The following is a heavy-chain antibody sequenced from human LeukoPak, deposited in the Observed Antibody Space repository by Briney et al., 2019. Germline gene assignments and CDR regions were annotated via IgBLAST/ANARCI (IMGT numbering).Heavy chain of an antibody. J-gene: IGHJ3*02. D-gene: IGHD5-18*01. CDR3: AREASGYSYGLDAFDI. CDR2: IGAAGDT. Sequence: PGGSLRLSCAASGFTFSTYDMHWVRQATGKGLEWVSAIGAAGDTYYPGSVKGRFTISRGNAKNSLYLQMNSLRAEDTAVYYCAREASGYSYGLDAFDIWGQGTMVTVSS. V-gene: IGHV3-13*04. CDR1: GFTFSTYD.